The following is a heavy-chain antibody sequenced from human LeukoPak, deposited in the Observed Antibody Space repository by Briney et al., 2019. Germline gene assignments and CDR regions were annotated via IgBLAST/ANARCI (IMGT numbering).Heavy chain of an antibody. V-gene: IGHV3-21*01. J-gene: IGHJ4*02. Sequence: GGSLRLSCAASGFTFSSYSMNWVRQAPGKGLEWVSSISSSSSYIYYADSVKGRFTISRDNSKNTLYLQMNSLRVEDTAVYYCAKVGPPMDNWNYLNYWGQGTLVTVSS. CDR1: GFTFSSYS. CDR2: ISSSSSYI. CDR3: AKVGPPMDNWNYLNY. D-gene: IGHD1-7*01.